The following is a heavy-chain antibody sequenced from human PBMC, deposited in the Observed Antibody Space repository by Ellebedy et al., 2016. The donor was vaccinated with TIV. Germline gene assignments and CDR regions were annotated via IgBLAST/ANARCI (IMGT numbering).Heavy chain of an antibody. CDR2: IGSSSGYI. D-gene: IGHD3-10*01. J-gene: IGHJ4*02. V-gene: IGHV3-21*04. Sequence: PGGSLRLSCAASGFTFNSYNMHWVRQAPGKGLEWVSSIGSSSGYIYYADSVKGRFTISRDNSKNSLYLQMNSLRTEDSALYYCAKDHGGLGSYYFDYWGQGTLVTVSS. CDR1: GFTFNSYN. CDR3: AKDHGGLGSYYFDY.